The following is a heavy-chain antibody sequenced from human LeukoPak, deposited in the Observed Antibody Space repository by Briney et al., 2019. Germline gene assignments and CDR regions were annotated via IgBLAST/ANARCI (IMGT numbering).Heavy chain of an antibody. J-gene: IGHJ4*02. CDR1: GFTFSSYS. CDR2: ISSSSSYI. D-gene: IGHD3-10*01. V-gene: IGHV3-21*01. CDR3: ARDVNYYGSGGD. Sequence: GGSLRLSCAASGFTFSSYSMNWVRQAPGKGLEWVSSISSSSSYIYYADSVKGRFTISRDNAKNSLYLQMNGLRAEDTAVYYCARDVNYYGSGGDWGQGTLVTVSS.